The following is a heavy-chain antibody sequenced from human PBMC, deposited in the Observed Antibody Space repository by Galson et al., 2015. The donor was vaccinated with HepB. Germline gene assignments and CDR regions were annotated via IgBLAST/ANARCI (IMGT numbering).Heavy chain of an antibody. CDR3: AREIDASVVFVY. Sequence: SLRLSCAASGFTFSTYGMNWVRQAPGKRLEWVALIDLAGNYRGYADSVKGRFTVSRDNFKSTLYLQMNSLRVDDTAVYYCAREIDASVVFVYWGQGILVTVSS. V-gene: IGHV3-30*02. D-gene: IGHD2-21*01. CDR1: GFTFSTYG. CDR2: IDLAGNYR. J-gene: IGHJ4*02.